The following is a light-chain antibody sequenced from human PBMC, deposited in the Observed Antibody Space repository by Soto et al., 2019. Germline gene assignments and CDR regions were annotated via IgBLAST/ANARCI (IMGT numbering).Light chain of an antibody. J-gene: IGKJ1*01. CDR1: QDVNNW. Sequence: VLTQSPSTLSLYAGDRATITCWATQDVNNWLVWYQQKPGKAPRLLIYDASKWATGIPARFSGRGSGTDFTLTISSLEPEDFAVYYCQQCFNWPGTFGRGTKVDI. V-gene: IGKV3-11*01. CDR3: QQCFNWPGT. CDR2: DAS.